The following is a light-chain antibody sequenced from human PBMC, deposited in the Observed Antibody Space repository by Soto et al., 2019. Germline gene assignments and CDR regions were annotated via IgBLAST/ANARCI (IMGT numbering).Light chain of an antibody. CDR3: QQYETYSGT. CDR2: RAS. V-gene: IGKV1-5*03. J-gene: IGKJ3*01. Sequence: DIQMTQSPSSLSASVGDRVTITCRASQIINTWLAWYQQKPGKAPQLVIYRASNLVNGVPSRYSGSGSGTEFTLTLSSLQPDDFSIYYCQQYETYSGTFGPGTKVDL. CDR1: QIINTW.